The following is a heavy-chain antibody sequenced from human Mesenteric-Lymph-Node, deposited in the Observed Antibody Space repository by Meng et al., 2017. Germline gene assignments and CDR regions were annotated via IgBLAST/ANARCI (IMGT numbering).Heavy chain of an antibody. V-gene: IGHV3-30*01. J-gene: IGHJ5*02. CDR1: GFTFDDYA. CDR3: ARAADGHILEVINTWFYP. D-gene: IGHD2-21*01. Sequence: GGSLRLSCAASGFTFDDYAMHWVRQAPDKGLEWVTIISSDGNNIHYADSVKGRFTTSRDNSKNTLYLQMDSLRVEDTAVYYCARAADGHILEVINTWFYPWGQGTLVTVSS. CDR2: ISSDGNNI.